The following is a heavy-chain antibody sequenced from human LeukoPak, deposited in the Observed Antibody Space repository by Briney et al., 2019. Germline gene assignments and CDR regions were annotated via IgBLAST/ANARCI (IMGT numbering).Heavy chain of an antibody. CDR1: GFTFSSHA. CDR2: IISSGAST. Sequence: GDSLRLSCHATGFTFSSHARRWLSQAPGKGLEWVSSIISSGASTYYADSVMGRFTISRKNSKNTLYLQMNSLRAADTAVYYCAKDSANAWPDYWGQGTLVTVSS. J-gene: IGHJ4*02. CDR3: AKDSANAWPDY. V-gene: IGHV3-23*01. D-gene: IGHD2-2*01.